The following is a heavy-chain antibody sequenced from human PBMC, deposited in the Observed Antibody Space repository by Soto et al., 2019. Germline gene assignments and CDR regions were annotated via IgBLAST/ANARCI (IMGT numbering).Heavy chain of an antibody. CDR3: ATNRLSELWLNY. CDR2: IYYSGST. CDR1: GGSVSSGSYY. V-gene: IGHV4-61*01. Sequence: SETLSLTCTVCGGSVSSGSYYWSWIRQPPGKGLEWIGYIYYSGSTNYNPSLKSRVTISVDTSKNQFSLKLSSVTAADTAVYSCATNRLSELWLNYWGQGTLVTVSS. D-gene: IGHD5-18*01. J-gene: IGHJ4*02.